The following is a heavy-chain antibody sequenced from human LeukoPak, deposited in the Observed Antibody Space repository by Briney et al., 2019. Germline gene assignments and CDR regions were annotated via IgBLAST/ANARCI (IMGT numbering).Heavy chain of an antibody. CDR2: IHYSGST. V-gene: IGHV4-31*11. Sequence: KPSQTLSLTCAVSGGSISSGGYSWSWIRQLPGKAPEWIGYIHYSGSTYYNPSLKNRLTISVDTSNNQFSLNLTSVTAADTAVYYCARGRLREAFGYWGQGTLVTVSS. CDR3: ARGRLREAFGY. J-gene: IGHJ4*02. CDR1: GGSISSGGYS.